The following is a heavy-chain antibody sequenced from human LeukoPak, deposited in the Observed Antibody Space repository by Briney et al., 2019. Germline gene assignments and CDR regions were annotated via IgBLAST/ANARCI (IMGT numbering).Heavy chain of an antibody. CDR2: INPNSGGT. J-gene: IGHJ4*02. Sequence: ASVKVSCKASGYTFTDYYMHWVRQAPGQGLEWMGWINPNSGGTNYAQKFRDRVTMTRDTSISTAYMELSRLRSDDTAVYYCARAIAGAGSKGYFDYWGQGTLVTVSS. CDR3: ARAIAGAGSKGYFDY. D-gene: IGHD6-13*01. V-gene: IGHV1-2*02. CDR1: GYTFTDYY.